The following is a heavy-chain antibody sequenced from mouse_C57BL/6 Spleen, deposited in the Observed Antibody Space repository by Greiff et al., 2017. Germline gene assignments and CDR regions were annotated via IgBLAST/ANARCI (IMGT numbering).Heavy chain of an antibody. CDR2: INPNYGTT. CDR3: APGEKYGGWFAY. J-gene: IGHJ3*01. CDR1: GYSFTDYN. D-gene: IGHD1-1*01. Sequence: EVHLVESGPELVKPGASVKISCKASGYSFTDYNMNWVKQSNGKSLEWIGVINPNYGTTSYNQKFKGKATLTVDQSSSTAYMQLNSLTSEDSAVYYCAPGEKYGGWFAYWGQGTLVTVSA. V-gene: IGHV1-39*01.